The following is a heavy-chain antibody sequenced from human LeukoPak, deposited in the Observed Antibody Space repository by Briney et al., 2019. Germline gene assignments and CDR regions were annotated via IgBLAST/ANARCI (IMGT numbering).Heavy chain of an antibody. D-gene: IGHD6-13*01. V-gene: IGHV4-61*01. CDR1: GYSISSGYY. CDR2: IYYSGST. CDR3: ARDSSSWAGHYYYMDV. J-gene: IGHJ6*03. Sequence: SETLSLTCAVSGYSISSGYYWGWIRQPPGKGLEWIGYIYYSGSTNYNPSLKSRVTISVDTSKNQFSLKLSSVTAADTAVYYCARDSSSWAGHYYYMDVWGKGTTVTVSS.